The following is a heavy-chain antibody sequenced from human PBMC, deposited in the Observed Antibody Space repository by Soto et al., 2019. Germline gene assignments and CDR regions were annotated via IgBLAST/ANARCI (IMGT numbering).Heavy chain of an antibody. V-gene: IGHV3-48*03. Sequence: TGGSLRLSCAASGFSFSSYEMNWVRQAPGKGLEWVSYISTSVATMSYADSVKGRFTISRDNAKKSLYLQLNSLRVEDTGVYYCARVNTSLVDHFDCWGQGTLVTVSS. J-gene: IGHJ4*02. CDR2: ISTSVATM. CDR1: GFSFSSYE. CDR3: ARVNTSLVDHFDC. D-gene: IGHD5-18*01.